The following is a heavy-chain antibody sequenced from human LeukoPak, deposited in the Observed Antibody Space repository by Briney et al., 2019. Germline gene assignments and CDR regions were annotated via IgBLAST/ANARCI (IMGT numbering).Heavy chain of an antibody. Sequence: SQTLSLTCAVSGGSISSGGYSWSWIRQPPGKGLEWIGYIYYSGSTNYNPSLKSRVTISVDTSKNQFSLKLSSVTAADTAVYYCASAYYDFWSGYLDAFDIWGQGTMVTVSS. V-gene: IGHV4-30-4*07. J-gene: IGHJ3*02. CDR2: IYYSGST. CDR3: ASAYYDFWSGYLDAFDI. D-gene: IGHD3-3*01. CDR1: GGSISSGGYS.